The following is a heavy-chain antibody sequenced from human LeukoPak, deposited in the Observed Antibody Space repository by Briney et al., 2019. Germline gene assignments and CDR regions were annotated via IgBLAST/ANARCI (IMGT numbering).Heavy chain of an antibody. CDR3: TTDRGGYCSSTSCYIGAFDI. CDR1: GFTFSNAW. D-gene: IGHD2-2*02. CDR2: LKSKTDGGTT. Sequence: GGSLRLSCAASGFTFSNAWMSCVRQAPGKGLEWVGRLKSKTDGGTTDYAAPVKDRFTISRDDSKYTLYLQMNSLKTEDTAVYYCTTDRGGYCSSTSCYIGAFDIWGQGTMVTVSS. V-gene: IGHV3-15*01. J-gene: IGHJ3*02.